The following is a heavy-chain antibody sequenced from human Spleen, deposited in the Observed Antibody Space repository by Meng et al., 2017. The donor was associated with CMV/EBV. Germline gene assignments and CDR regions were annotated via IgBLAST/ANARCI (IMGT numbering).Heavy chain of an antibody. D-gene: IGHD2-2*01. CDR3: ATSPDGPAGFDY. CDR2: IYHTGVT. Sequence: SETLSLTCTVSGGSISSSSYYWGWIRQSPGKGLEWIGEIYHTGVTNYNPSLKSRVTISLDTSKMQFFLKLTSVTAADTAVYYCATSPDGPAGFDYWGQGVLVTVSS. V-gene: IGHV4-39*07. CDR1: GGSISSSSYY. J-gene: IGHJ4*02.